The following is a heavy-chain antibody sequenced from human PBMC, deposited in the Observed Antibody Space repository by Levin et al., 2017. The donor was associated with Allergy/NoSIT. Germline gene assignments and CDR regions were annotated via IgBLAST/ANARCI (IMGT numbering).Heavy chain of an antibody. J-gene: IGHJ4*02. Sequence: SQTLSLTCTVSGGSISSSSHHWGWVRQPPGKGLEWIGSIYYTGTTYYRPSLRGRVTISVDTSKNQFSLKLTSVTAADTAMYYCAGEYSSSSAYWGQGTLVTVSS. CDR3: AGEYSSSSAY. V-gene: IGHV4-39*07. CDR1: GGSISSSSHH. CDR2: IYYTGTT. D-gene: IGHD6-6*01.